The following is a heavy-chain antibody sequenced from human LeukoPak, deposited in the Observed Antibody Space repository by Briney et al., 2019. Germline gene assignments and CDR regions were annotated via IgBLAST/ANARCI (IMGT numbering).Heavy chain of an antibody. Sequence: SETLSLTCTVSGDSISSGNYYWTWIRQPAGKGLEWIGRVYTSGSTNYNPSLKSRVTISVDKSKNQVSLKLNSVTAADTAVYYCARALGAFDIWGQGTMVTVSS. CDR1: GDSISSGNYY. CDR3: ARALGAFDI. J-gene: IGHJ3*02. V-gene: IGHV4-61*02. CDR2: VYTSGST.